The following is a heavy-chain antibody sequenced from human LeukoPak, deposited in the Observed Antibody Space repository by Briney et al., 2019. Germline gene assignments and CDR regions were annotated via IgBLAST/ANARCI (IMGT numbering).Heavy chain of an antibody. CDR2: IYYSGST. D-gene: IGHD4-17*01. CDR1: GDFISSSSYY. Sequence: SETLSLTCTVSGDFISSSSYYWGWIRQPPGKGLEWIGSIYYSGSTYYNPSLKSRFTISLDTSKKQFSLNVSSVTAADTAMYYCARDAVSPSSRGLYYFDYWGQGTLVTVSS. V-gene: IGHV4-39*07. CDR3: ARDAVSPSSRGLYYFDY. J-gene: IGHJ4*02.